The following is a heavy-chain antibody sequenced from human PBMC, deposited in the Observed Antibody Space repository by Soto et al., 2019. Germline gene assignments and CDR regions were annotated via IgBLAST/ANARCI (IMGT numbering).Heavy chain of an antibody. CDR1: GFTFTDYY. V-gene: IGHV1-2*02. J-gene: IGHJ5*02. Sequence: QVQLVQSGPEVKKPGASVKVSCEASGFTFTDYYIHWVRQAPGQGLEWMGWIDPSSGGTKSAQKFQGRVTMTRDTSISAAYMDLSGLTSADTAVYYCRGGKFRGSWGQGALVIVSS. CDR3: RGGKFRGS. D-gene: IGHD2-15*01. CDR2: IDPSSGGT.